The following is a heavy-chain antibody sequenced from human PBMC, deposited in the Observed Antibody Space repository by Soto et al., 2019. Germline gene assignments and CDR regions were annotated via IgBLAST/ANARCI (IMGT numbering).Heavy chain of an antibody. D-gene: IGHD4-17*01. J-gene: IGHJ4*02. CDR3: ARSADDYGDYGGLDY. V-gene: IGHV1-18*01. Sequence: QVQRVQSGAEVKKPGASVKVSCKASGYTFTSYGISWVRQAPGQGLEWMGWISAYNGNTNYAQKLQGRVTMTTDTSTSTAYMELRSLRSDDTAVYYCARSADDYGDYGGLDYWGQGTLVTVSS. CDR1: GYTFTSYG. CDR2: ISAYNGNT.